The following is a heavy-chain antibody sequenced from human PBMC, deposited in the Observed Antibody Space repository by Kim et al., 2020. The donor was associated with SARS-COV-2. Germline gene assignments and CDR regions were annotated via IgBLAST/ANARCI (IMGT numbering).Heavy chain of an antibody. D-gene: IGHD3-22*01. Sequence: SETLSLTCSVSGGSISSRSYYWGWIRQPPGKGLEWIGSMYYSGSTYYNPSLKRRVTISVDMSENQVSLKLSSVTAADTAVYYCARLRDPKPSYYDSSGYYYFDYWGQGTLVTVSS. V-gene: IGHV4-39*01. J-gene: IGHJ4*02. CDR3: ARLRDPKPSYYDSSGYYYFDY. CDR2: MYYSGST. CDR1: GGSISSRSYY.